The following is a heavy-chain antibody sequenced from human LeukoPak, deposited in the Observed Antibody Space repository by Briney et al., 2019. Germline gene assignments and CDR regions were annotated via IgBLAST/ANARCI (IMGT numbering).Heavy chain of an antibody. CDR1: GDSISSSGYY. J-gene: IGHJ6*03. CDR2: IDHIGTT. V-gene: IGHV4-39*07. Sequence: PSETLSLTCSVSGDSISSSGYYWSWIRQSPGKGLEWIGEIDHIGTTNYNPSLKSRVTISLDTSKNQFSLKLTSVTAADTAVYYCARLKPYYYYYMDIWGNGTSVTVSS. CDR3: ARLKPYYYYYMDI.